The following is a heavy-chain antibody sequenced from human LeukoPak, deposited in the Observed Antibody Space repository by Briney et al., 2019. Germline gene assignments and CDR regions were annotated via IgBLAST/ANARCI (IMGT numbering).Heavy chain of an antibody. CDR3: ARHPDDSSWYYFDP. J-gene: IGHJ5*02. CDR2: IKQDGSEK. V-gene: IGHV3-7*01. D-gene: IGHD6-13*01. CDR1: GFTFSSYW. Sequence: GGSLRLSCAASGFTFSSYWMSWVRQAPGKGLEWVANIKQDGSEKYYVDSVKGRFTISRDNAKNSLYLQMNSLRAEDTAVYYCARHPDDSSWYYFDPWGQGTLVTVSS.